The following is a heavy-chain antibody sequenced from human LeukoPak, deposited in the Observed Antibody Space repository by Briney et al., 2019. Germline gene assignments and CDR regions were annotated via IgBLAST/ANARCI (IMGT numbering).Heavy chain of an antibody. V-gene: IGHV4-4*07. CDR2: IYTSGST. CDR1: GGPISRYY. Sequence: SETLSLTCTVSGGPISRYYWSWIRQPAGKGLEWIGRIYTSGSTNYNPSLKSRVTMSVDTSKNQFSLKLSSVTAADTAVYYCARVGNIVVGDYYYMDVWGKGTTVTVSS. J-gene: IGHJ6*03. CDR3: ARVGNIVVGDYYYMDV. D-gene: IGHD2-2*01.